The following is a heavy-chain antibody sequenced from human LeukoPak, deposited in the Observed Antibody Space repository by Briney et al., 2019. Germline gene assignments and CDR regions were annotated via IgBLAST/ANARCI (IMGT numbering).Heavy chain of an antibody. CDR1: GGSISSYY. V-gene: IGHV4-59*01. D-gene: IGHD3-22*01. CDR2: IYYSGST. J-gene: IGHJ4*02. CDR3: ARSGYSLNFDY. Sequence: SETLSLTCTVSGGSISSYYWSWIRQPPGKGLEWIGYIYYSGSTNYNSSLKSRVTISVDTSKNQFSLKLSSVTAADTAVYYCARSGYSLNFDYWGQGTLVTVSS.